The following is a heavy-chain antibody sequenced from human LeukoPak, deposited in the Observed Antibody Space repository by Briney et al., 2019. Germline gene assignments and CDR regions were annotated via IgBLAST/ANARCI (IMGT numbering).Heavy chain of an antibody. D-gene: IGHD2-2*01. CDR1: GFTFSTYA. CDR3: AKEGKDCSSTSCRDY. Sequence: GGSLRLSCAASGFTFSTYAMHWVRQAPGKGLEWVAVISYDGSSKYYADSVKGRFTISRDNSKNTLYLQMNSLRAEDTAVYYCAKEGKDCSSTSCRDYWGQGTLVTVSS. CDR2: ISYDGSSK. V-gene: IGHV3-30*04. J-gene: IGHJ4*02.